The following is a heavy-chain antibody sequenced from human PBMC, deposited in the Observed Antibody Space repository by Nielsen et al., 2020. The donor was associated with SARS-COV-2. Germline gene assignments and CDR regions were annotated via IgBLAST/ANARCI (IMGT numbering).Heavy chain of an antibody. CDR2: INPTNGGT. CDR1: GYTFTNNY. CDR3: ARDSSGTYRRVDY. D-gene: IGHD3-22*01. J-gene: IGHJ4*02. V-gene: IGHV1-46*01. Sequence: VSVKVSCKASGYTFTNNYMHWVRQAPGQGLEWMGLINPTNGGTTYAQKFLGTVTMTRDTSTSTVYMELSSLRSDDTAVYYCARDSSGTYRRVDYWGQGTLVTVSS.